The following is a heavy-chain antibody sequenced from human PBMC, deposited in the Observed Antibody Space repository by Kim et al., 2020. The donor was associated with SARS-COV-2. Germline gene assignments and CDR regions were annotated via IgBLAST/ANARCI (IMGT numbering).Heavy chain of an antibody. CDR2: VSAYNGNT. CDR1: GYTFDNFG. D-gene: IGHD6-19*01. Sequence: ASVKVSCKASGYTFDNFGVTWVRQAPGQGLEWMGWVSAYNGNTNSARKLQGRVTMTTDTSTSTAYVELRSLTSDDTAVYYCARDTGWYPVDDMDVWGQGTTVIVSS. CDR3: ARDTGWYPVDDMDV. V-gene: IGHV1-18*04. J-gene: IGHJ6*02.